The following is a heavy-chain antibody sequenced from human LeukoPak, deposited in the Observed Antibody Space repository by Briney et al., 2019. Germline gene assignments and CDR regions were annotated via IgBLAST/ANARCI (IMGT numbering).Heavy chain of an antibody. CDR3: AGRGDGNLYYFDH. D-gene: IGHD5-24*01. J-gene: IGHJ4*02. CDR2: IKQVGGEK. V-gene: IGHV3-7*01. CDR1: GFTFSSYW. Sequence: PGGSLRLSCAASGFTFSSYWMSWVRQAPGKGLEWVANIKQVGGEKYYVDSVKGRFTISRDSAKNSLYLQMNSLRPEDTAVYYCAGRGDGNLYYFDHWGQGTLVTASS.